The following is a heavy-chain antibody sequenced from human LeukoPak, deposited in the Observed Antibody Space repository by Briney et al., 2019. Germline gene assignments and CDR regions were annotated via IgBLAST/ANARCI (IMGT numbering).Heavy chain of an antibody. D-gene: IGHD3-10*01. CDR1: GGSFSNNNW. Sequence: KTSETLSLTCAVSGGSFSNNNWWSWVRQPPGKGLEWIGEIFHTGVTNYNPSLKSRVTISVDQSKNQFSLKLSSVTAADAAVYYCARGVYNYGSGSYYLDYWGQGTLVTVSS. J-gene: IGHJ4*02. CDR2: IFHTGVT. V-gene: IGHV4-4*02. CDR3: ARGVYNYGSGSYYLDY.